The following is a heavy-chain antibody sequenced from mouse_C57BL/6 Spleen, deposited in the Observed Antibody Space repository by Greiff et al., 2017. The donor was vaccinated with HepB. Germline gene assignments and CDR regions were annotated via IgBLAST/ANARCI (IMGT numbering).Heavy chain of an antibody. V-gene: IGHV14-3*01. CDR3: ARDYYGSSDDWYFDV. Sequence: EVQGVESVAELVRPGASVKLSCTASGFNIKNTYMHWVKQRPEQGLEWIGRIDPANGNTKYAPKFQGKATITADTSSNTAYLQLSSLTSEDTAIYYCARDYYGSSDDWYFDVWGTGTTVTVSS. J-gene: IGHJ1*03. D-gene: IGHD1-1*01. CDR1: GFNIKNTY. CDR2: IDPANGNT.